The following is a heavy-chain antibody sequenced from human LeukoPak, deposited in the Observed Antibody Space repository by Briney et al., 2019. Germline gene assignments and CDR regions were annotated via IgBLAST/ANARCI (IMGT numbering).Heavy chain of an antibody. V-gene: IGHV1-18*01. D-gene: IGHD2-21*01. CDR2: ISGYNGNT. J-gene: IGHJ4*02. CDR1: GYTFTSYA. Sequence: GASVKVSCKASGYTFTSYAMNWVRQAPGQGFEWMGWISGYNGNTNYAQKLQGRVTMTTDTSTSTAYMEMRSLRSDDTAVYYCARSSSVTIPGYYFDYWGQGTLVTVSS. CDR3: ARSSSVTIPGYYFDY.